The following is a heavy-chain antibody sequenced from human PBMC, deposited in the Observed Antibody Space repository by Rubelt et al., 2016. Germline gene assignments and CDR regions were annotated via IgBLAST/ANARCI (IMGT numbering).Heavy chain of an antibody. Sequence: QVQLVQSGAEVKKPGASVKVSCKASGYTFTSYAMHWVRHAPGQRLEWMGWINAGNGNTKYSQKFQGRGTITRDTSTSTAYMELRSLRSDDTAVYYCARDRTWLVPGLDAFDIWGQGTMVTVSS. J-gene: IGHJ3*02. CDR3: ARDRTWLVPGLDAFDI. CDR2: INAGNGNT. CDR1: GYTFTSYA. V-gene: IGHV1-3*01. D-gene: IGHD6-19*01.